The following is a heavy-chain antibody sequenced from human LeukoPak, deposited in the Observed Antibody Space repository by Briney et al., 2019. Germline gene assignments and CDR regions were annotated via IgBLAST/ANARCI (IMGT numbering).Heavy chain of an antibody. CDR1: GFTFRTYA. Sequence: GGSLRLSCAASGFTFRTYAMSWVRQAPGKGLEWVSAISGSGGSTYYADSVKGRFTISRDSSKNTLYLQMNSLRAEDTAVYYCAKEYDPKATAAYNYWGQGTLVTVSS. CDR2: ISGSGGST. CDR3: AKEYDPKATAAYNY. D-gene: IGHD6-13*01. J-gene: IGHJ4*02. V-gene: IGHV3-23*01.